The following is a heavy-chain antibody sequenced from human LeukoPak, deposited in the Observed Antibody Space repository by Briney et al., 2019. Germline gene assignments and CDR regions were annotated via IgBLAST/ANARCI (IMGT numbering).Heavy chain of an antibody. CDR3: ARRAYSAAYWKHFDY. D-gene: IGHD1-1*01. CDR2: IYYHENT. V-gene: IGHV4-39*01. Sequence: WXWIRQAXGTGLEWIGSIYYHENTYYNSSLKSRVTISVDTSKNQFSLKLNSVTAADTAVYFCARRAYSAAYWKHFDYWGQGTLVTVSS. J-gene: IGHJ4*02.